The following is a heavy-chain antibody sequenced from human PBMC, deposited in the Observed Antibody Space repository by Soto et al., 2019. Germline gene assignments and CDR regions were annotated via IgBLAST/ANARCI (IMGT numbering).Heavy chain of an antibody. V-gene: IGHV4-34*04. CDR3: ARGVSVTLAVQGGAPDKNYFDS. D-gene: IGHD1-26*01. CDR2: IDHSGIT. CDR1: CASFSGFY. J-gene: IGHJ4*02. Sequence: SETLSLTCAVSCASFSGFYRSWIRQYPGKGLEWVGEIDHSGITNHNTALKSRATMSVDTSKNQFSLKLRSVTAADTAVYYCARGVSVTLAVQGGAPDKNYFDSWSQGTLVTVS.